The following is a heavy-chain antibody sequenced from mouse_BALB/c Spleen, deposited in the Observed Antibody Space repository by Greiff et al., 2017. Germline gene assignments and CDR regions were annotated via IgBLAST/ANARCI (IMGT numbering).Heavy chain of an antibody. CDR3: ARALITTYAMDY. Sequence: DVKLVESGGGLVKPGGSLKLSCAASGFTFSDYYMYWVRQTPEKRLEWVATISDGGSYTYYPDSVKGRFTISRDNSQSILYLQMNTLRAEDSATYYCARALITTYAMDYWGQGTSVTVSS. D-gene: IGHD1-2*01. V-gene: IGHV5-4*02. CDR2: ISDGGSYT. J-gene: IGHJ4*01. CDR1: GFTFSDYY.